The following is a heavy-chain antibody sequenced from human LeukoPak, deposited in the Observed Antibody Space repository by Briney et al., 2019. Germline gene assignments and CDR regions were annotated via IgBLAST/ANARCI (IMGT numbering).Heavy chain of an antibody. Sequence: PGGSLRLSCAASGFTFSTYAMSWVRHAPGKGLELVSAISVSGDKTYYAGSVKGRHTISRDNSKNTLFLQMNSLRAEDTAVYYCAKLAAASEYSFTDVWGQGTTVTVSS. CDR3: AKLAAASEYSFTDV. CDR2: ISVSGDKT. CDR1: GFTFSTYA. J-gene: IGHJ6*02. V-gene: IGHV3-23*01. D-gene: IGHD2-15*01.